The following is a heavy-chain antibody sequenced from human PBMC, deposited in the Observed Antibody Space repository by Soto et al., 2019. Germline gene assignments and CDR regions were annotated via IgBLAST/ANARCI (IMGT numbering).Heavy chain of an antibody. CDR1: GGSISSYY. CDR3: ARDGVDTATGYYYGMDV. D-gene: IGHD5-18*01. J-gene: IGHJ6*02. CDR2: IYYSGST. Sequence: SETLSLTCTVSGGSISSYYWSWIRQPPGKELQYIGYIYYSGSTNYNPSLKSRVTISDDTSTNQFSLTLSSVTAADTAVYYCARDGVDTATGYYYGMDVWGQGTTVTVSS. V-gene: IGHV4-59*12.